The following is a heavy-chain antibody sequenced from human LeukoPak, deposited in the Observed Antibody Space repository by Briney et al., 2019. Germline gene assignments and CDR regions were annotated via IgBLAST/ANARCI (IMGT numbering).Heavy chain of an antibody. V-gene: IGHV3-21*01. D-gene: IGHD3-22*01. CDR3: ARERGYLRNAFDI. Sequence: PGGSLRLSCAASGFTFSSYSMNSVRQAPGKGLEWVSSISSSSSYIYYADSVKGRFTISRDNAKNSLYLQMNSLRAEDTAVYYCARERGYLRNAFDIWGQGTMVTVSS. CDR2: ISSSSSYI. J-gene: IGHJ3*02. CDR1: GFTFSSYS.